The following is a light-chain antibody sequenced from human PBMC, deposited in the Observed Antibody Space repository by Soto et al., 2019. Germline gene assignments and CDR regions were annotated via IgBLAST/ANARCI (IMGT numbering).Light chain of an antibody. CDR1: NSDIGSYDL. V-gene: IGLV2-23*02. CDR2: EVS. Sequence: QSALTQPASVSGSPGQSITISCTGTNSDIGSYDLVSWYQQHPGKAPKLMIYEVSKRPSGLSNRFSGSKSGNTASLTISGLQAEDGADYYCCSYAGTRALVFGGGTKLTVL. CDR3: CSYAGTRALV. J-gene: IGLJ2*01.